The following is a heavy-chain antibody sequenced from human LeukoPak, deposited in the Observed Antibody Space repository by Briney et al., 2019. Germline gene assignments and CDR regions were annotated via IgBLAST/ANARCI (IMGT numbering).Heavy chain of an antibody. J-gene: IGHJ6*02. CDR2: IYSGGST. CDR3: ARDRITIFVVVKYYYGMDV. D-gene: IGHD3-3*01. CDR1: GFPVNSNY. Sequence: GSLRLSCAASGFPVNSNYLSWVRPAPGKGLEWVSIIYSGGSTYYPDSVKGRFTISRHNSKNTLYLQMNSLRAEDTAVYYCARDRITIFVVVKYYYGMDVWGQGTTVTVSS. V-gene: IGHV3-53*04.